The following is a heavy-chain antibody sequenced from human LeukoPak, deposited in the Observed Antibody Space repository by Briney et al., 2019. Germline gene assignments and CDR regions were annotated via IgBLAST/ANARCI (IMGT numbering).Heavy chain of an antibody. CDR3: AREGIVATSEVWLDP. V-gene: IGHV6-1*01. Sequence: SQTLSLTCDISGDSVSNNNAAWNWIRQSPSRGLEWLGRTFYRSKWHYDYAVSVKSRIAIKPDTSTNQFSLHLNSVTPEDTAVYYCAREGIVATSEVWLDPWGQGALVTVSS. J-gene: IGHJ5*02. CDR1: GDSVSNNNAA. CDR2: TFYRSKWHY. D-gene: IGHD5-12*01.